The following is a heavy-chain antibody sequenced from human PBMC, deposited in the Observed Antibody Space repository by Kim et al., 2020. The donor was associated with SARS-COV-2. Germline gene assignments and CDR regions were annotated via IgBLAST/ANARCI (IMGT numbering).Heavy chain of an antibody. CDR3: ATFAGYSSSSADY. J-gene: IGHJ4*02. D-gene: IGHD6-6*01. V-gene: IGHV4-59*13. CDR2: IYYSGST. Sequence: SETLSLTCTVSGGSISSYYWSWIRQPPGKGLEWIGYIYYSGSTNYNPSLKSRVTISVDTSKNQFSLKLSSVTAADTAVYYCATFAGYSSSSADYWGQGTLVTVSS. CDR1: GGSISSYY.